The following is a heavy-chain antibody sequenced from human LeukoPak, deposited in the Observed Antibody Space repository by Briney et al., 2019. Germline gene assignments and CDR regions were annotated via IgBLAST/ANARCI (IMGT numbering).Heavy chain of an antibody. D-gene: IGHD2/OR15-2a*01. V-gene: IGHV3-30*18. CDR3: AKSMALRSDY. J-gene: IGHJ4*02. CDR1: GFTFSSYG. Sequence: GGSLRLSCAASGFTFSSYGMHWVRQAPGKGLEWVAVISYDGSNKYYADSVKGRFTISRDNSKNTLYLQMNSLRAEDTAVYYCAKSMALRSDYWGQGTLVTVSS. CDR2: ISYDGSNK.